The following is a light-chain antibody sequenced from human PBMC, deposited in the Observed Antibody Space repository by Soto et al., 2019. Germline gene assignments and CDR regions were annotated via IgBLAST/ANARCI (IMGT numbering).Light chain of an antibody. CDR2: ATS. J-gene: IGKJ1*01. CDR3: QQYGSPPTT. Sequence: EIVLAQSPGTLSLSPGERATISCRASQSVRSTYLVWYQQKPGQAPRLLMYATSSRATGIPDRISGSGSGTDFTLTISRLEPEDFAVYYCQQYGSPPTTFGQGTKVEIK. V-gene: IGKV3-20*01. CDR1: QSVRSTY.